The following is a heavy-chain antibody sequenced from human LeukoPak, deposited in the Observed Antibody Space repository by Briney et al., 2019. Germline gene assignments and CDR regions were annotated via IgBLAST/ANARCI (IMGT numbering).Heavy chain of an antibody. D-gene: IGHD3-22*01. CDR3: ARGLLLSGYLDAFDL. Sequence: GGSLRLSCAASGFTVSNKYMTWVRQAPGKGLGLVSLIYSDGRTYYADSVKGRCTISRDNSKNTLYLQMNSLGVEDTAVYYCARGLLLSGYLDAFDLWGQGTVVTVSS. CDR1: GFTVSNKY. V-gene: IGHV3-53*01. J-gene: IGHJ3*01. CDR2: IYSDGRT.